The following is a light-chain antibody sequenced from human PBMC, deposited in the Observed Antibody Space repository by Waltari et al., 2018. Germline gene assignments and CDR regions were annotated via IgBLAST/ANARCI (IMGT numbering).Light chain of an antibody. J-gene: IGKJ1*01. CDR1: QTVLYISDNNTY. V-gene: IGKV4-1*01. CDR3: QQYYGTPRT. CDR2: WAS. Sequence: DIVMTQSPDSRAVALGEGATINCKSSQTVLYISDNNTYLAWYQQKLGQPPMLRIYWASSRASCVPTRFSGSGSATDFTLTISSLQAEDVAVSYCQQYYGTPRTFGQGTRVEIK.